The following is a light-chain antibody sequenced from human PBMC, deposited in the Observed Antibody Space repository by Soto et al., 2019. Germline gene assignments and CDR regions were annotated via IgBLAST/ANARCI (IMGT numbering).Light chain of an antibody. Sequence: ALTQPASVSGSPGQSITISCSGTSSDIGSYNHVAWYQQFPGKSPKLMIYAASDRPPGVSDRFSGSKSGITASLTISGLQTEDEADYYCISYTDRQSYLFGTGTKVTVL. J-gene: IGLJ1*01. CDR2: AAS. CDR3: ISYTDRQSYL. CDR1: SSDIGSYNH. V-gene: IGLV2-14*03.